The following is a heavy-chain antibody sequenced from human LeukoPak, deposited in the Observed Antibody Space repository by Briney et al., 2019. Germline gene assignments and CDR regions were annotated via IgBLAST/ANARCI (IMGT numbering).Heavy chain of an antibody. D-gene: IGHD6-13*01. CDR2: IIPIFGTA. CDR3: ARDRYSSSWTSPFDP. CDR1: GGTFSSYA. Sequence: ASVKVSCKAPGGTFSSYAISWVRQAPGQGLEWMGRIIPIFGTANYAQKFQGRVTITTDESTSTAYMELSSLRSEDTAVYYCARDRYSSSWTSPFDPWGQGTLVTVSS. V-gene: IGHV1-69*05. J-gene: IGHJ5*02.